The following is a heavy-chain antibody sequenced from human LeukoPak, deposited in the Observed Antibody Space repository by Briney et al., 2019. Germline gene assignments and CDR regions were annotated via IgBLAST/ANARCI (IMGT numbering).Heavy chain of an antibody. V-gene: IGHV5-51*01. CDR2: IYPGDSDT. D-gene: IGHD3-10*01. CDR1: GYSFTSYW. Sequence: GESLKISCKGSGYSFTSYWIGWVRQMPGKGLEWMGIIYPGDSDTRYSPSFQGQVTISADKSINTAYLQWSSLKASDTAMYYCAKQRPYYSGSGSYRAFDIWGQGTMVTVSS. J-gene: IGHJ3*02. CDR3: AKQRPYYSGSGSYRAFDI.